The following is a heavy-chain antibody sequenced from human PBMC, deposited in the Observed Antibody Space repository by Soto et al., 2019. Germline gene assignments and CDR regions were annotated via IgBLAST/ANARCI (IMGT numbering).Heavy chain of an antibody. CDR2: IYYSGST. J-gene: IGHJ4*02. D-gene: IGHD6-19*01. CDR3: AREIAVAGSLDY. CDR1: GGSISSGDYY. V-gene: IGHV4-30-4*01. Sequence: PSETLSLTCTVSGGSISSGDYYWSWIRQPPGKGLEWIGYIYYSGSTYYNPSLKSRVTISVDTSKNQFSLKLSSVTAADTAVYYCAREIAVAGSLDYWGQGTLVTVSS.